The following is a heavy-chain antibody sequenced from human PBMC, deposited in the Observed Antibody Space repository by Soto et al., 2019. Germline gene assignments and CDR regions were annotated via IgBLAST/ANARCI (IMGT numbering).Heavy chain of an antibody. CDR3: AREPRGFDY. CDR2: ISSTGSTT. Sequence: EVQLVESGGGSIQTGGSLRLSCAASGFTFSSYNMNWVRQAPGKGLESISYISSTGSTTYYADSVKGRFTTSRDNAKKSLFLEMHSLRGEDTAVYYCAREPRGFDYWGEGALVTVSS. CDR1: GFTFSSYN. J-gene: IGHJ4*02. D-gene: IGHD3-10*01. V-gene: IGHV3-48*01.